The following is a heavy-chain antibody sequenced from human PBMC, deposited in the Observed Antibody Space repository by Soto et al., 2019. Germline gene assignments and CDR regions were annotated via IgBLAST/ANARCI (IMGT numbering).Heavy chain of an antibody. D-gene: IGHD2-21*01. J-gene: IGHJ4*02. Sequence: VQLVESGGGLVKPGGPLSLSCSASESALPTHLMNGFRQAPGRVMEGFGSIRSSGTYTYYADSVKARFTISRDNAKNSLFLQMNGLRSEDTAVYYWARACGGDCSHPKVEHYWGQRTLVTVSS. CDR2: IRSSGTYT. V-gene: IGHV3-21*01. CDR3: ARACGGDCSHPKVEHY. CDR1: ESALPTHL.